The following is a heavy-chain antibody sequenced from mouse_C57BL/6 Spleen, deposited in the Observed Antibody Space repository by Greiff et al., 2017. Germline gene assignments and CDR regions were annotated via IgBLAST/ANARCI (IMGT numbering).Heavy chain of an antibody. Sequence: VQLQESGPGLVQPSQSLSITCTVSGFSLTSYGVHWVRQSPGKGLEWLGVIWRGGSTDYNAAFMSRLSITKDNSKSQVFFKMNSLQADDTAIYYCAKWDYGSSYLYYYAMDYWGQGTSVTVSS. J-gene: IGHJ4*01. D-gene: IGHD1-1*01. CDR3: AKWDYGSSYLYYYAMDY. CDR2: IWRGGST. V-gene: IGHV2-5*01. CDR1: GFSLTSYG.